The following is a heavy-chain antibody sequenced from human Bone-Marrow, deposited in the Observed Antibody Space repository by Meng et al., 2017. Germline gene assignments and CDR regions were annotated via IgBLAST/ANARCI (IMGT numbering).Heavy chain of an antibody. CDR1: GGSFSGYD. J-gene: IGHJ5*02. D-gene: IGHD5-12*01. CDR2: INHSGST. CDR3: ARAKRIYSGYGWWFDP. V-gene: IGHV4-34*01. Sequence: QVQLKQWAAGLLKPSETLSPTCAVNGGSFSGYDWSWIRQPPGKGLEWIGEINHSGSTNYNPSLKSRVTISVDTSKNQFSLKLSSVTAADTAVYYCARAKRIYSGYGWWFDPWGQGTLVTVSS.